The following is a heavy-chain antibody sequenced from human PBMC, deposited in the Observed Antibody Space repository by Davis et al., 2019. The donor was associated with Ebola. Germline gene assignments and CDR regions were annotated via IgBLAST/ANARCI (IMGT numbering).Heavy chain of an antibody. D-gene: IGHD6-13*01. J-gene: IGHJ4*02. CDR1: GFTFSSYA. V-gene: IGHV3-74*01. CDR3: ARGEQQLADY. CDR2: INSDGSST. Sequence: PGGSLRLSCTASGFTFSSYAMSWVRQGPGKGLVWVSRINSDGSSTSYADSVKGRFTISRDNAKNTLYLQMNSLRAEDTAVYYCARGEQQLADYWGQGTLVTVSS.